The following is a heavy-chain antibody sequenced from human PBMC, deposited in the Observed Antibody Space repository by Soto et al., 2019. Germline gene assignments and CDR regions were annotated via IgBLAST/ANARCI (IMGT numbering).Heavy chain of an antibody. D-gene: IGHD6-19*01. Sequence: QVQLVGSGGGVVQPGRSLRLSCAASGFTVSTYAMLWVLQSPGKGLEGVAVIAYDGINKYYADSVKGRFTISRDNSKNTLYLQMNSLRADATADYYCARASTGWYKDAFDLWGQGTMVTVSS. CDR3: ARASTGWYKDAFDL. J-gene: IGHJ3*01. CDR2: IAYDGINK. CDR1: GFTVSTYA. V-gene: IGHV3-30-3*01.